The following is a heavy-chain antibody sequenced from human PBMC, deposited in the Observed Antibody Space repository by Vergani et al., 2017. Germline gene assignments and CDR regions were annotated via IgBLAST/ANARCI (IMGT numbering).Heavy chain of an antibody. CDR3: ARDGGDFLTERSKSGYTTMDV. D-gene: IGHD3-9*01. CDR2: IKQDGSEK. J-gene: IGHJ6*03. Sequence: EVQLVESGGGLVQPGGSLRLSCAASGCTFSSYWMSWVRKAPGKGLEWVANIKQDGSEKYYVDSVKGRFTISRDNAKNSLYLQMNSLRAEDTAVYYCARDGGDFLTERSKSGYTTMDVWGKGTTVTVSS. V-gene: IGHV3-7*01. CDR1: GCTFSSYW.